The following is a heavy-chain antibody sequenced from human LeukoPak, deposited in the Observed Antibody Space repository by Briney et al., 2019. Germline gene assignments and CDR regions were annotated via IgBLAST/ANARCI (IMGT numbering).Heavy chain of an antibody. V-gene: IGHV3-30*18. J-gene: IGHJ4*02. Sequence: PGGSLRLSCSASGFTFSSYGMNWVRQAPGKGLEWVAVISYDGSNKYYADSVKGRFTISRDNSKNTLYLQMNSLRAEDTAVYYCAKDPGKFHYWGQGTLVTVSS. CDR3: AKDPGKFHY. CDR1: GFTFSSYG. D-gene: IGHD1-26*01. CDR2: ISYDGSNK.